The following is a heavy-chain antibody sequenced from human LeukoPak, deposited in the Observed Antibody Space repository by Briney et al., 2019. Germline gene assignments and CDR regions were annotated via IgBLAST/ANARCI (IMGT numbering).Heavy chain of an antibody. D-gene: IGHD6-13*01. CDR3: ARSGIAAAGTGYYGMDV. J-gene: IGHJ6*02. V-gene: IGHV3-74*01. Sequence: QPGGSLRLSCAASGFTFSNYWMHWVRQAPGEGLVWVSRINSDGSSTSYADSVKGRFTISRDNAKNSLYLQMNSLRAEDTAVYYCARSGIAAAGTGYYGMDVWGQGTTVTVSS. CDR1: GFTFSNYW. CDR2: INSDGSST.